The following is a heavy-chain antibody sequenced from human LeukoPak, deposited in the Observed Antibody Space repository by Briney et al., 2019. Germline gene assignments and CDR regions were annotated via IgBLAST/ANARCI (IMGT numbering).Heavy chain of an antibody. CDR3: ARVSSSGHHFFYYMDV. V-gene: IGHV4-59*01. Sequence: SETLSLTCTVSGGSISSYYWSWIRQPPGKGLEWIGYIYYSGSTNYNPSLKSRVTISVDTSKNQFSLKLSSVAAADTAVYYCARVSSSGHHFFYYMDVWGKGTTVTVSS. CDR2: IYYSGST. J-gene: IGHJ6*03. D-gene: IGHD6-6*01. CDR1: GGSISSYY.